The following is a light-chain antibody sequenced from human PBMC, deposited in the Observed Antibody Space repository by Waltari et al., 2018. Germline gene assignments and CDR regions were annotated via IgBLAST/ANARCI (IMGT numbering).Light chain of an antibody. CDR3: QHYFNWPRT. J-gene: IGKJ1*01. Sequence: EIVMTQSPAILSVSPGESATLSCRASQGVSSHLAWYQQKPGQAPRLLIYGASTRATGVPGRFSGSGSGTEFTLTISSLQSEDVAAYYCQHYFNWPRTFGQGTKVEVK. CDR2: GAS. CDR1: QGVSSH. V-gene: IGKV3-15*01.